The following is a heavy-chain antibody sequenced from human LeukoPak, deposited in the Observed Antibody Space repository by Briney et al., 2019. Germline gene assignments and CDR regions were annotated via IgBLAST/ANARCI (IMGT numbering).Heavy chain of an antibody. D-gene: IGHD3-9*01. CDR3: ASRHYDILTGYYYMDV. J-gene: IGHJ4*02. Sequence: SVKVSCKASGGTFSSYAISWVRQAPGQGLEWMGGIIPIFGTANYAQKFQGRVTITADESTSTAYMELSSLRSEDTAVYYCASRHYDILTGYYYMDVWGQGTLVTVSS. CDR2: IIPIFGTA. V-gene: IGHV1-69*13. CDR1: GGTFSSYA.